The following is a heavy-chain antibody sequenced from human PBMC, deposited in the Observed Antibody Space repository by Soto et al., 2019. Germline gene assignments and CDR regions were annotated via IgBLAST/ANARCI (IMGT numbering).Heavy chain of an antibody. CDR3: ARDGRYSSFDY. CDR2: ILSDGSNK. V-gene: IGHV3-33*05. Sequence: QVQLVESGGGVVQPGRSLRLSCAVSGFRFSTSGMHWVRQAPGKGLEWVGVILSDGSNKYYADSVKGRFTISRDNSKNTLYLQMNSLRAEDTAVYYCARDGRYSSFDYWGQGTLVTVSS. J-gene: IGHJ4*02. D-gene: IGHD1-26*01. CDR1: GFRFSTSG.